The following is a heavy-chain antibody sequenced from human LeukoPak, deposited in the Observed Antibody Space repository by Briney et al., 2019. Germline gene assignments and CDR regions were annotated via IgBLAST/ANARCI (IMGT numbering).Heavy chain of an antibody. CDR1: GGSISSSSYY. CDR2: IYYTGST. CDR3: ARQELGYCDSTGCSRSAFDI. D-gene: IGHD2-2*01. Sequence: SETLSLTCTVSGGSISSSSYYWGWIRQPPGKGLEWIGSIYYTGSTYYNPSLKSRVTISVDTSKNQFSLKLSSVTAADTAVYYCARQELGYCDSTGCSRSAFDIWGQGTVVTVSS. J-gene: IGHJ3*02. V-gene: IGHV4-39*01.